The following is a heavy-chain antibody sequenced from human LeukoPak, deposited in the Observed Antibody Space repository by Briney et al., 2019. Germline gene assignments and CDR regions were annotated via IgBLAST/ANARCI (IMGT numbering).Heavy chain of an antibody. V-gene: IGHV4-59*01. CDR1: GGSISSYY. CDR3: ARVWPYCSSTSCTPGGMDV. D-gene: IGHD2-2*01. Sequence: SETLSLTCTVSGGSISSYYWSWIRQPPGKGLEWIGYIYYSGSTYYNPSLKSRVTISVDTSKNQFSLKLSSVTAADTAVYYCARVWPYCSSTSCTPGGMDVWGKGTTVTVSS. J-gene: IGHJ6*04. CDR2: IYYSGST.